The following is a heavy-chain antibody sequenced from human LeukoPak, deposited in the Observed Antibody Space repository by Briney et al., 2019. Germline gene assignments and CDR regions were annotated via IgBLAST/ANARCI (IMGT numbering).Heavy chain of an antibody. CDR1: GGSIRSYY. V-gene: IGHV4-34*01. CDR3: ARDERHVDTAMVTETANWFDP. J-gene: IGHJ5*02. D-gene: IGHD5-18*01. Sequence: PSETLSLTCTVSGGSIRSYYWSWIRQPPGKGLEWIGEINHSGSTNYNPSLKSRVTISVDTSKNQFSLKLSSVTAADTAVYYCARDERHVDTAMVTETANWFDPWGQGTLVTVSS. CDR2: INHSGST.